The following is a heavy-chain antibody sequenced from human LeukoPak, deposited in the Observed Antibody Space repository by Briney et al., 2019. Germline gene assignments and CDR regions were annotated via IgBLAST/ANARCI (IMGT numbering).Heavy chain of an antibody. CDR2: INPNSGGT. J-gene: IGHJ3*02. Sequence: ASVKVSCKASGYTFTSYYMHWVRQAPGQGLEGMGWINPNSGGTNYAQKFQGRVTMTRDTSITTAYIELSRLRSDDTAVYYCATSRERYYYDSSGYYPDAFDIWGQGTMVTVSS. D-gene: IGHD3-22*01. CDR1: GYTFTSYY. V-gene: IGHV1-2*02. CDR3: ATSRERYYYDSSGYYPDAFDI.